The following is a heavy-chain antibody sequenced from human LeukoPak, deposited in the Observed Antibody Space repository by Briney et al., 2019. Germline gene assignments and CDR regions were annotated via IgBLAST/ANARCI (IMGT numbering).Heavy chain of an antibody. Sequence: GGSLRLSCAASGFTFSSYTMSWVRQAPGKGLEWVSTITTGDGNTYYADSVRGRFTVSRDNSKNTLFLQMNSLRAEDTAVYYCAKDGGLWVSAHWGDSWGRGTLVTVSS. V-gene: IGHV3-23*01. CDR1: GFTFSSYT. D-gene: IGHD7-27*01. CDR3: AKDGGLWVSAHWGDS. CDR2: ITTGDGNT. J-gene: IGHJ4*02.